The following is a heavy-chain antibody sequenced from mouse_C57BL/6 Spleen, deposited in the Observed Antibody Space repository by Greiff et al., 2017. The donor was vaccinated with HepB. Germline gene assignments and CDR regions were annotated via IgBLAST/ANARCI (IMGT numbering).Heavy chain of an antibody. CDR3: AREGTYYGSSYEDYAMDY. CDR1: GYTFTSYD. J-gene: IGHJ4*01. V-gene: IGHV1-85*01. CDR2: IYPRDGST. Sequence: QVQLQQSGPELVKPGASVKLSCKASGYTFTSYDINWVKQRPGQGLEWIGWIYPRDGSTKYNEKFKGKATLTVDTSSSTAYMELHSLTSEDSAVYFCAREGTYYGSSYEDYAMDYWGQGTSVTVSS. D-gene: IGHD1-1*01.